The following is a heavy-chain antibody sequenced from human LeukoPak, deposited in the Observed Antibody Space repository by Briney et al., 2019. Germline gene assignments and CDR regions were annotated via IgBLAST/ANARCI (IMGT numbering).Heavy chain of an antibody. V-gene: IGHV3-21*01. CDR3: ARDSSTPSGA. CDR2: ISGSGGST. CDR1: GFTVSSNY. J-gene: IGHJ5*02. Sequence: GGSLRLSCAASGFTVSSNYMSWVRQAPGKGLEWVSAISGSGGSTYYADSVKGRFTISRDNAKNSLYLQMNSLRAEDTAVYYCARDSSTPSGAWGQGTLVTVSS. D-gene: IGHD4-17*01.